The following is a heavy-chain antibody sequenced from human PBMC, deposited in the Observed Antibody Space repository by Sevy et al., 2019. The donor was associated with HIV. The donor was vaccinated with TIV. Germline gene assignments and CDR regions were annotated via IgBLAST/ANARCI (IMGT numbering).Heavy chain of an antibody. V-gene: IGHV3-23*01. CDR3: AKFGDYYDSGGYYWYFDF. J-gene: IGHJ2*01. D-gene: IGHD3-22*01. Sequence: GGSLRLSCAASGFIFSDYAMSWVRQALGKGLEWVSSISGGDDSTYYADSVKGRFTVSRDNSKNTLYLQMNTLRAEDTALYYCAKFGDYYDSGGYYWYFDFWGRGTLVTVSS. CDR1: GFIFSDYA. CDR2: ISGGDDST.